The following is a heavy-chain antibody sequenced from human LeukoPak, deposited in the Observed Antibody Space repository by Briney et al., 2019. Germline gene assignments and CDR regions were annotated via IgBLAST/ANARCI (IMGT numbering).Heavy chain of an antibody. CDR3: ARLVGATGYYFDY. CDR2: ISYDGSNK. Sequence: GGSLRLSCAASGFTFSSYAMHWVRQAPGKGLEWVAVISYDGSNKYYADSVKGRFTISRDNSKNTLYLQMNSLRAEDTAVYYCARLVGATGYYFDYWGQGTLVTVSS. V-gene: IGHV3-30-3*01. J-gene: IGHJ4*02. CDR1: GFTFSSYA. D-gene: IGHD1-26*01.